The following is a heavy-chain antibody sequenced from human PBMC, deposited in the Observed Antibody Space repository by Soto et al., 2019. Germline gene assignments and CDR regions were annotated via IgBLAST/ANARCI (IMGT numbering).Heavy chain of an antibody. CDR1: GGSISHYY. J-gene: IGHJ5*02. D-gene: IGHD2-8*01. CDR3: ARDRSTYGGGGTGEVKENWFDP. CDR2: DYYSGST. V-gene: IGHV4-59*01. Sequence: SETLSLTCTVSGGSISHYYWSWIRQSPGKGLEWIGYDYYSGSTDYNPSLKRRVTMSVDTSKNQVSLKLNSVTTADTAVYYCARDRSTYGGGGTGEVKENWFDPWGPGTLVTVSS.